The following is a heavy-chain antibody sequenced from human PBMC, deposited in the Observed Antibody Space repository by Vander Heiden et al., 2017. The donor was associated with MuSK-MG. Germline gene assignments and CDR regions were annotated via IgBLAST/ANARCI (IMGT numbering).Heavy chain of an antibody. Sequence: QVQLQESGPGLVKPSETLSLTCTVSGGSISSYYWSWIRQPPGKGLEWIWYIYYSGSTNYNPSLKRRGTISVDTSKNQFSLKLSSVTAAETAVYYCARGFSNVYSYPVSEYYFDYWGQGTLVTVYS. CDR2: IYYSGST. CDR1: GGSISSYY. V-gene: IGHV4-59*01. CDR3: ARGFSNVYSYPVSEYYFDY. D-gene: IGHD5-18*01. J-gene: IGHJ4*02.